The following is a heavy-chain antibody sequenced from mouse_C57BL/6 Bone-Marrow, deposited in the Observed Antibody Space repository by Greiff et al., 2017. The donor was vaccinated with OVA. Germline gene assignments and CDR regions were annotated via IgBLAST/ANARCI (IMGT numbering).Heavy chain of an antibody. D-gene: IGHD2-4*01. Sequence: QVQLQQSGAELARPGASVKLSCKASGYTFTSYGISWVKQRTGQGLEWIGEIYPRSGNTYYNGKFKGKATLTADKSSSTAYMELRSLTSEDSAVYFCALYDYDGNYFDYWGQGTTLTVSS. CDR1: GYTFTSYG. V-gene: IGHV1-81*01. CDR3: ALYDYDGNYFDY. J-gene: IGHJ2*01. CDR2: IYPRSGNT.